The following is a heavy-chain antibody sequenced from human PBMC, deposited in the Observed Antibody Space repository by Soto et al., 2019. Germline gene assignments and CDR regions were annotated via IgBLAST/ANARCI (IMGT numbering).Heavy chain of an antibody. Sequence: SETLSLTCTVSGGSISSYYWSWIRQPPGKGLEWIGYIYYSGSTNYNPSLKSRVTISVDTSKNQFSLKLSSVTAADTAVYYCAREKDDAFDIWGQGTMVTVSS. CDR3: AREKDDAFDI. CDR1: GGSISSYY. V-gene: IGHV4-59*01. CDR2: IYYSGST. J-gene: IGHJ3*02.